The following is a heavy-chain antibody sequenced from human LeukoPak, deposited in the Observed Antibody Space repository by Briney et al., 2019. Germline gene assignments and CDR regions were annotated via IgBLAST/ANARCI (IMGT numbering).Heavy chain of an antibody. CDR1: GYTFTSYG. V-gene: IGHV1-18*01. CDR2: ISAYNGNT. J-gene: IGHJ4*02. Sequence: ASVKVSCKASGYTFTSYGISWVRQAPGQGLEWMGWISAYNGNTNYAQKLQGRVTMTTDTSTSTAYMELRSLRSDDTAVYYCAREGRQDSLDTAMVSLDYWGQGTLVTVSS. D-gene: IGHD5-18*01. CDR3: AREGRQDSLDTAMVSLDY.